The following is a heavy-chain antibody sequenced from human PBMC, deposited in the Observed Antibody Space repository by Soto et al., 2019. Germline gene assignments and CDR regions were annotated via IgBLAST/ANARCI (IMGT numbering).Heavy chain of an antibody. CDR2: IYYSGST. D-gene: IGHD3-9*01. V-gene: IGHV4-59*01. J-gene: IGHJ3*02. Sequence: QVQLQESGPGLVKPSETLSLTCTVSGGSISSYYWNWIRQPPGKGLGWIGYIYYSGSTNYNPSLKSRVTISVDTSKNQFSLKLSSVTAADTAVYYCARALILTGYYIRDAFDIWGQGTMVTVSS. CDR1: GGSISSYY. CDR3: ARALILTGYYIRDAFDI.